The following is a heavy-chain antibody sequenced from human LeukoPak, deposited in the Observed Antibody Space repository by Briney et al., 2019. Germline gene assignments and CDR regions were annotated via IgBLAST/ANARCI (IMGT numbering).Heavy chain of an antibody. CDR1: GGSISSSSYY. CDR3: ARGTKLYYYDSSGYYFFDY. D-gene: IGHD3-22*01. J-gene: IGHJ4*02. V-gene: IGHV4-39*01. Sequence: PETLSLTCTVSGGSISSSSYYWGWIRQPPGKGLEWIGSIYYSGSTYYNPTLKSRVTISVDTSKNQFSLKLSSVTAADTAVYYCARGTKLYYYDSSGYYFFDYWGQGTLVTVSS. CDR2: IYYSGST.